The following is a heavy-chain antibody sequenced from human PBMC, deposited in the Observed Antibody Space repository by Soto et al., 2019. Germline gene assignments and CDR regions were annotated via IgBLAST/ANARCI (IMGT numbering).Heavy chain of an antibody. D-gene: IGHD2-15*01. V-gene: IGHV3-30*18. CDR3: AKETYSGPLDY. J-gene: IGHJ4*02. Sequence: QVQLVESGGSMVQPGRSLRLSGAASGFTFSSYGMHWVRQAPGKGLEWVAVISYDGSNKYYADSVKGRFTISRDNSKNTLYLQMNSLRAEDTAVYYCAKETYSGPLDYWGQGTLVTVSS. CDR1: GFTFSSYG. CDR2: ISYDGSNK.